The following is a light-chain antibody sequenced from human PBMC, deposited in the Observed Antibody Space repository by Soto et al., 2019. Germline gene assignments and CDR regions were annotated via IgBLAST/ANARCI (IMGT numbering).Light chain of an antibody. J-gene: IGKJ1*01. CDR1: QSINIR. Sequence: DIPMTQSPSSLSASVGDRVTITCRASQSINIRLNWFQQKPGKAPNLLIYDASSLQSGVPSRFSGSGSGTDFTLTISSLQPDDFATYYCQQTSSTPTFGPGTKVEVK. V-gene: IGKV1-39*01. CDR3: QQTSSTPT. CDR2: DAS.